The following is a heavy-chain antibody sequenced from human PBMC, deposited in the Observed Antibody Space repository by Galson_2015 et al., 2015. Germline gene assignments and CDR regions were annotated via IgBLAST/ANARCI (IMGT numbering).Heavy chain of an antibody. CDR2: IYYNGTT. D-gene: IGHD3-10*01. J-gene: IGHJ4*02. V-gene: IGHV4-39*07. CDR3: ARDRIGEFDY. CDR1: GGSISTRSYY. Sequence: ETLSLTCTVSGGSISTRSYYWGWIRQPPGKGLEWIGSIYYNGTTCYNPSLKSRLTISQDTSKNQFSLKLSSVTAADTAVYYCARDRIGEFDYWGQGTLVTVSS.